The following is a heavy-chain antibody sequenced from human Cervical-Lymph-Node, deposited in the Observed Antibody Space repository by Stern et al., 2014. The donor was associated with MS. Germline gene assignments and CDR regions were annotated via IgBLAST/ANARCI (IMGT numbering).Heavy chain of an antibody. V-gene: IGHV3-23*04. CDR3: AKRYCTSTTCYREIDY. CDR1: GFTLSNYA. CDR2: ISGPGGAT. Sequence: QLVQSGGGLAQPGGSLRLSCAASGFTLSNYAMTWVRQAPGKGLEWVSSISGPGGATYYADSVKGRFTISRDNSKNTLYLQMNSLRAEDTAIYYCAKRYCTSTTCYREIDYWGQGTLVTVSS. D-gene: IGHD2-2*01. J-gene: IGHJ4*02.